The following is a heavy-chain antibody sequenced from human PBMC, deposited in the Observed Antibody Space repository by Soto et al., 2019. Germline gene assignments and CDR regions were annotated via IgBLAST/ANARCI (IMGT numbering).Heavy chain of an antibody. J-gene: IGHJ5*02. Sequence: GGSLRLSCAASGFTFSNYAMHWVRQAPGKGLEWVAVISYDGSNKYYADSVKGRFTISRDNSKNTLYLQMNSLRAEDTAVYYCARDAETTYYDFWSGYYHNNWFDPWGQGTLVTVSS. D-gene: IGHD3-3*01. V-gene: IGHV3-30-3*01. CDR2: ISYDGSNK. CDR1: GFTFSNYA. CDR3: ARDAETTYYDFWSGYYHNNWFDP.